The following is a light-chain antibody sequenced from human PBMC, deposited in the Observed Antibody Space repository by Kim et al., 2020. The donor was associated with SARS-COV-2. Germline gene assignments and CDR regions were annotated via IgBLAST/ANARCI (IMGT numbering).Light chain of an antibody. CDR2: DGS. CDR1: QSVSRW. V-gene: IGKV1-5*01. J-gene: IGKJ1*01. Sequence: STLSASVGDRVTPTCGASQSVSRWLAWYQQKPGKAPKLLIYDGSNVQSGVPSRFSGSGSGTEFTLTISSLQPDDIAIYDCQHRRTFGQGTKVDIK. CDR3: QHRRT.